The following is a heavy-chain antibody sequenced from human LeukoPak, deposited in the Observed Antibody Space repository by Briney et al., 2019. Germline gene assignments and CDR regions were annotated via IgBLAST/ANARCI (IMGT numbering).Heavy chain of an antibody. Sequence: SETLSLTCTVSGGSISSYYWSWIRQPPGKGLEWIGYIYHSGSTYYNPSLKSRVTISVDTSKNQFSLKLSSVTAADTAVYYCAREVSQDSSGYQNDAFDIWGQGTMVTVSS. CDR3: AREVSQDSSGYQNDAFDI. CDR2: IYHSGST. J-gene: IGHJ3*02. CDR1: GGSISSYY. V-gene: IGHV4-59*06. D-gene: IGHD3-22*01.